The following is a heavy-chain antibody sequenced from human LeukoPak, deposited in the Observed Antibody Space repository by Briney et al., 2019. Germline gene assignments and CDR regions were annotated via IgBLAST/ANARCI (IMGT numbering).Heavy chain of an antibody. J-gene: IGHJ5*02. CDR2: FDPEDGEA. CDR1: GYTLTELS. CDR3: ATGGSWSLNWFDP. D-gene: IGHD2-8*01. V-gene: IGHV1-24*01. Sequence: ASVKVSCTVSGYTLTELSMHWVRQAPGKGLEWMGGFDPEDGEAIYAQKFQGRVTMTEDTSTDTAYMELSSLRSEDTAVYYCATGGSWSLNWFDPWGQGTLVTVSS.